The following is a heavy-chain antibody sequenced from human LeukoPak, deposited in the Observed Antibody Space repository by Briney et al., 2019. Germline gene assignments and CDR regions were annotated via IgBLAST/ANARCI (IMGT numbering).Heavy chain of an antibody. D-gene: IGHD1-26*01. V-gene: IGHV3-48*03. CDR2: ISSSGSTI. Sequence: PGGSLRLSCAASGFTFSSYEMNWVRQAPGKGLEWVSYISSSGSTIYYADSVKGRFTISRDNAKNSLYLQMNSLRAEDTAVYYCAREYGVGQYYYYYMDVWGKGTTVTVSS. CDR3: AREYGVGQYYYYYMDV. J-gene: IGHJ6*03. CDR1: GFTFSSYE.